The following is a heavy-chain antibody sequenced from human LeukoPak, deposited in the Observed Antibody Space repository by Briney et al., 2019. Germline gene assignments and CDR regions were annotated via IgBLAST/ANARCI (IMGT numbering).Heavy chain of an antibody. D-gene: IGHD2-21*01. Sequence: ASVKVSCKVSGYSLTDLAVHWVRLAPGKGLEWMGGFDPEDGETIYEQKFQGRLTMIEDTSADTAYMQLRSLRSDDTAVYYCATEMIAGDRSYFDYWGQGTLVTVSS. CDR2: FDPEDGET. CDR3: ATEMIAGDRSYFDY. J-gene: IGHJ4*02. V-gene: IGHV1-24*01. CDR1: GYSLTDLA.